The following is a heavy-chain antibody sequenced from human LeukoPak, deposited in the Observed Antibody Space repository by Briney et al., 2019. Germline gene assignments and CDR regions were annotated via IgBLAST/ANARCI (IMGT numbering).Heavy chain of an antibody. CDR1: GGSISSGSYY. CDR2: IYTSGST. V-gene: IGHV4-61*02. Sequence: SQTLSLTCTVSGGSISSGSYYWSWIRQPAGKGLEWIGRIYTSGSTNYNPSLKSRVTISVGTSKNQFSLKLSSVTAADTAVYYCARDDGGYYLNWFDPWGQGTLVTVSS. D-gene: IGHD3-22*01. J-gene: IGHJ5*02. CDR3: ARDDGGYYLNWFDP.